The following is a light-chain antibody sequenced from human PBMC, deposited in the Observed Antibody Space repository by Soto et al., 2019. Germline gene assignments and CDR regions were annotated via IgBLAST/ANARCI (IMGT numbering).Light chain of an antibody. J-gene: IGKJ1*01. CDR2: GAS. V-gene: IGKV3-15*01. CDR1: QSVSSSY. Sequence: EIVLTQSPGTLSLSPGERATLSCRAIQSVSSSYLAWYQQKPGQAHRLLIYGASTRATGIPGRFSGSGSGKEFTLTISSLQSEDFAVYYCQQYNNWPPGTFGQGTKVDI. CDR3: QQYNNWPPGT.